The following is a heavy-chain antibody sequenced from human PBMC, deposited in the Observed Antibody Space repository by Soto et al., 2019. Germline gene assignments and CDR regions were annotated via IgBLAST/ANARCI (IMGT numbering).Heavy chain of an antibody. Sequence: PSETLYFTCTFPVGSISIGGYYWSWIRQHPGKGLEWIGYIYYSGSTYYNPSLKSRVTISVDKSKNQFSLKLSSVTAADTAVYYCAREEGNRYYYFDYWGKGTLVTVSS. CDR3: AREEGNRYYYFDY. J-gene: IGHJ4*02. CDR2: IYYSGST. CDR1: VGSISIGGYY. V-gene: IGHV4-31*03. D-gene: IGHD5-18*01.